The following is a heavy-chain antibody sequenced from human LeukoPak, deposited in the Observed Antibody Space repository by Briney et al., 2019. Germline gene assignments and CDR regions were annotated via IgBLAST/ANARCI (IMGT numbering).Heavy chain of an antibody. J-gene: IGHJ4*02. CDR2: IYSGGKT. Sequence: GGSLRLSCAASGFTVSNNYMSWVRQAPGKGLEWVSVIYSGGKTYYAESVKGRFTTSRDNSKNTVYLQMNSLRAEDTAVYYCARGNPGDWGQGTLVTVSS. V-gene: IGHV3-66*01. D-gene: IGHD1-14*01. CDR1: GFTVSNNY. CDR3: ARGNPGD.